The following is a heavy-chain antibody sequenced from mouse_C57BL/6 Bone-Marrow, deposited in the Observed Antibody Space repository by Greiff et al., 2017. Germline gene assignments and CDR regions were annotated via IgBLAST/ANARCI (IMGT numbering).Heavy chain of an antibody. V-gene: IGHV1-66*01. CDR1: GYSFTSYY. D-gene: IGHD1-2*01. J-gene: IGHJ4*01. CDR3: ARSSHYYGYAMDY. CDR2: IYPGSGNT. Sequence: QVQLQQSGPELVKPGASVKISCKASGYSFTSYYIHWVKQRPGQGLEWIGWIYPGSGNTKYNEKFKGKATLTADTSSSTAYLQLSSLTSEDSAVYYCARSSHYYGYAMDYWGQGTSVTVSS.